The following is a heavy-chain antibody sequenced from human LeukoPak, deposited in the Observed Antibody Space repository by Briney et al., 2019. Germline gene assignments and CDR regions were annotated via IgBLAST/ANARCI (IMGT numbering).Heavy chain of an antibody. D-gene: IGHD1-26*01. J-gene: IGHJ4*02. Sequence: PGGSLRLSCAASGFTVSSNYMSWVRQAPGKGLEWVSVIYSDDNTYYADSVKGRLTISRDNSKNTPYLQMNNLRAEDTAGYYCGRDLLGARGEWGQGTLVTVSS. CDR2: IYSDDNT. V-gene: IGHV3-53*01. CDR1: GFTVSSNY. CDR3: GRDLLGARGE.